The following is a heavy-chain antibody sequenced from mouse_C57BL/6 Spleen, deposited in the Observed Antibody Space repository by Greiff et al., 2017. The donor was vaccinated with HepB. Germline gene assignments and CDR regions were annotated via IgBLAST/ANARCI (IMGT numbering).Heavy chain of an antibody. Sequence: QVQLKESGAELVKPGASVKISCKASGYAFSSYWMNWVKQRPGKGLEWIGQIYPGDGDTNYNGKFKGKATLTADKSSSTAYMQLSSLTSEDSAVYFCAREVITTVVATDYWGQGTTLTVSS. CDR3: AREVITTVVATDY. V-gene: IGHV1-80*01. D-gene: IGHD1-1*01. J-gene: IGHJ2*01. CDR1: GYAFSSYW. CDR2: IYPGDGDT.